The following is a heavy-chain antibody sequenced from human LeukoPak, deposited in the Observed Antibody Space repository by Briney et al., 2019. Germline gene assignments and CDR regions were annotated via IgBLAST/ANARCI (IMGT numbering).Heavy chain of an antibody. CDR3: ARDFGRPTTFDY. CDR2: IKQDGSEK. V-gene: IGHV3-7*03. D-gene: IGHD3-3*01. CDR1: GFTFSSHW. J-gene: IGHJ4*02. Sequence: PGGSLRLSCAASGFTFSSHWMSWVRQTPGKGLGRVATIKQDGSEKYYVGSVNGRFTISRDNAKNSLYLQMNSLRAEDTGMYYCARDFGRPTTFDYWGQGTLVTVSS.